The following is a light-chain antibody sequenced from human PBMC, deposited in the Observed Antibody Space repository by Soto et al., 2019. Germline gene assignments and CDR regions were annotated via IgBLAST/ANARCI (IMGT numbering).Light chain of an antibody. CDR2: LGS. CDR1: QSLLHSNGYNY. J-gene: IGKJ1*01. V-gene: IGKV2-28*01. Sequence: DIVMTQSPLSLPVTPGEPASISCRSSQSLLHSNGYNYLDWYLQKPGQSPQLLIYLGSNRASGVPDRFSCSETGTDFTLKISRVEGEDFGVYYCMQALQTPPGFGQGTKVEIK. CDR3: MQALQTPPG.